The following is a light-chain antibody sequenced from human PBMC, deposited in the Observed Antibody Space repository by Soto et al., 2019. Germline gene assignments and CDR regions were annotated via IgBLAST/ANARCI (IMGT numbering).Light chain of an antibody. CDR3: QQQLGVHT. CDR1: QSVSGY. CDR2: DAS. Sequence: EIVMTQSPVTLSLSPGERATLSCRASQSVSGYLAWYQQKPGQAPRLLIYDASTRATGIPARFSGSGSGTDFTLTISSLEPEDSAGYYCQQQLGVHTFGQGTKVEIK. V-gene: IGKV3-11*01. J-gene: IGKJ1*01.